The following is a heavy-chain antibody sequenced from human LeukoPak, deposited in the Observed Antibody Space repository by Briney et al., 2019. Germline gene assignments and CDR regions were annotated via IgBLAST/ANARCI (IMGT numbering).Heavy chain of an antibody. J-gene: IGHJ5*02. CDR2: INHSGST. D-gene: IGHD3-3*01. CDR3: ARDQRRLRFLEWLSDNWFDP. V-gene: IGHV4-34*01. CDR1: GGSFSGYY. Sequence: PSETLSLTCAVYGGSFSGYYWSWIRQPPGKGLEWMGEINHSGSTNYNPSLKSRVTISADTSKNQFSLKLSSVTAADTAVYYCARDQRRLRFLEWLSDNWFDPWGQGTLVTVSS.